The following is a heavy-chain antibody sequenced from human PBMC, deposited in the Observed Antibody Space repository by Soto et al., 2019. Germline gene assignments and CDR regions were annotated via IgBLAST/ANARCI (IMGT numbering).Heavy chain of an antibody. V-gene: IGHV3-13*01. Sequence: EVQLVESGGDLVQPGGSLRLSCAASGFTFSNYDMHWVRQATGKGLEWVSTISTAGNTYCPGSVKGRFTISRENAKNSLYLQMNSLRVDDTAVYYCARGRDSGLYYFDYWGQGTLVTVSS. CDR1: GFTFSNYD. J-gene: IGHJ4*02. D-gene: IGHD2-21*01. CDR2: ISTAGNT. CDR3: ARGRDSGLYYFDY.